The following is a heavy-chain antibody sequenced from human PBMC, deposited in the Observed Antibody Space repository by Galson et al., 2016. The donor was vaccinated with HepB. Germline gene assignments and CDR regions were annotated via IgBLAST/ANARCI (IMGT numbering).Heavy chain of an antibody. CDR1: GDSISSSLHY. Sequence: SETLSLTCTVSGDSISSSLHYWGWIRQPPGKGLEWIGSNYFSETTFCNPSLKSRVSISVDTSKNQFSLRLSSVTAADTAVYYCAKTRDASLRSFDWSFDYWGQGTLVTVSS. CDR3: AKTRDASLRSFDWSFDY. CDR2: NYFSETT. D-gene: IGHD3-9*01. J-gene: IGHJ4*02. V-gene: IGHV4-39*01.